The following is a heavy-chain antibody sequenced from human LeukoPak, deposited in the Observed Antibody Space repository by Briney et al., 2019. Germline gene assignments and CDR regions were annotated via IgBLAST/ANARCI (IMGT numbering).Heavy chain of an antibody. Sequence: GGSLRLSCAASGFTFSSYRMNWVRKAPGKGLEWVSSISSSSSYIYYADSVKGRFTISRDNAKNSLYLQMNSLRAEDTAVYYCARDGASAGYYGFDIWGQGTMVTVS. J-gene: IGHJ3*02. CDR2: ISSSSSYI. V-gene: IGHV3-21*01. CDR1: GFTFSSYR. CDR3: ARDGASAGYYGFDI. D-gene: IGHD3-22*01.